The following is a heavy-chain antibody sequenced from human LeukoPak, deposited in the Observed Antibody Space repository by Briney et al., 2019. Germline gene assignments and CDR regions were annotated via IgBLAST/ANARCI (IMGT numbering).Heavy chain of an antibody. V-gene: IGHV3-30*02. CDR2: IRYDGSNK. CDR1: GFTFSSYG. CDR3: AFTYYYGSGMFDY. Sequence: GGSLRLSCAASGFTFSSYGMHWVRQAPGKGVEWVAFIRYDGSNKYYADSVKGRFTISRDNSKNTLYLQMNSLRAEDTAVYYCAFTYYYGSGMFDYWGQGTLVTVSS. J-gene: IGHJ4*02. D-gene: IGHD3-10*01.